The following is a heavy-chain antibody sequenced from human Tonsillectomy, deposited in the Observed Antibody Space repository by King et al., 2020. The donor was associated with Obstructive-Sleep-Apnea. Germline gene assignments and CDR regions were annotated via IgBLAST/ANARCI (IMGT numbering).Heavy chain of an antibody. CDR2: ISSSSSYI. D-gene: IGHD2-15*01. CDR3: AREDIVVVVAATAPPSFDY. V-gene: IGHV3-21*01. J-gene: IGHJ4*02. Sequence: VQLVESGGGLVKPGGSLRLSCAASGFTFSSYSMNWVRQAPGKGLEWVSSISSSSSYIYYADSVKGRFTISRDNAKNSLYLQMNSLRAEDTAVYYCAREDIVVVVAATAPPSFDYWGQGTLVTVSS. CDR1: GFTFSSYS.